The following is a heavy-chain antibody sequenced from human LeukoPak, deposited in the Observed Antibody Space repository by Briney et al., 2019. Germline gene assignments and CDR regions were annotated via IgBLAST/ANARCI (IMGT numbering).Heavy chain of an antibody. V-gene: IGHV1-2*06. J-gene: IGHJ4*02. CDR2: INPNSGGT. CDR3: ARGLRLSKIDY. D-gene: IGHD3-16*02. CDR1: GYTFTSCD. Sequence: ASVKVSCKASGYTFTSCDINWVRQAPGQGLEWMGRINPNSGGTNYAQKFQGRVTMTRDTSISTAYMELSRLRSDDTAVYYCARGLRLSKIDYWGQGTLVTVSS.